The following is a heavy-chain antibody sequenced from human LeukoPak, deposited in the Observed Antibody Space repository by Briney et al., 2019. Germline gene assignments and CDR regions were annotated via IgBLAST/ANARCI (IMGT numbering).Heavy chain of an antibody. D-gene: IGHD1-1*01. CDR3: TKGTTGTTDI. CDR1: GFTFGVYA. Sequence: GRSLRLSCTASGFTFGVYAMSWFRRAPGKGLEWVGFISSKAYGGTTEYAASVKGRFTISRDDSKSIAYLQMNRLKTEDTAVYYCTKGTTGTTDIWGQGTMVTVSS. V-gene: IGHV3-49*03. J-gene: IGHJ3*02. CDR2: ISSKAYGGTT.